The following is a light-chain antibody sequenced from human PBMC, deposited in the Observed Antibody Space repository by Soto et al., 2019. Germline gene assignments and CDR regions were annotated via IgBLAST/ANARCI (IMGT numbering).Light chain of an antibody. CDR3: QRPYSVRT. Sequence: DIQMTQSPSSLSASVGDRVTITCRASQSISSYLNWYQQKPGNAPKLLISAPSNLQSGVPSRFSAGGSGTDFTLTISSLQPEDFATYYCQRPYSVRTFGQGTKVDIK. V-gene: IGKV1-39*01. CDR2: APS. CDR1: QSISSY. J-gene: IGKJ1*01.